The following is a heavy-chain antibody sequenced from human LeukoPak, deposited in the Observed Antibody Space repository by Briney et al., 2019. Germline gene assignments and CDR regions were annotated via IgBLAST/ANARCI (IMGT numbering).Heavy chain of an antibody. CDR3: ARGFFAQLSWFDP. J-gene: IGHJ5*02. D-gene: IGHD5-18*01. CDR1: GFTVSSNS. V-gene: IGHV4-34*01. CDR2: INHSGST. Sequence: PGGSLRLSCTVSGFTVSSNSMSWIRQPPGKGLEWIGEINHSGSTNYNPSLKSRVTISVDTSKNQFSLKLSSVTAADTAVYYCARGFFAQLSWFDPWGQGTLVTVSS.